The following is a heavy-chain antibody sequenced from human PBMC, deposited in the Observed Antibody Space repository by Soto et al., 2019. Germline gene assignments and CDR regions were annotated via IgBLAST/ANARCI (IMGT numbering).Heavy chain of an antibody. V-gene: IGHV6-1*01. J-gene: IGHJ4*02. CDR2: TYYRSKWYN. D-gene: IGHD2-2*01. Sequence: KQSQTLSLTCAISGDSVSSNSAAWNWIRQSPSRGLEWLGRTYYRSKWYNDYAVSVKSRITINPDTSKNQFSLQLNSVTPEDTAVYYCAREVVVVVPAAMIYFDYWGQGTLVTVSS. CDR1: GDSVSSNSAA. CDR3: AREVVVVVPAAMIYFDY.